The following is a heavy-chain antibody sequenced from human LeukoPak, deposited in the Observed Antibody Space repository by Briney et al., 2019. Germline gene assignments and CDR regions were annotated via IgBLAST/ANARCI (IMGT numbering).Heavy chain of an antibody. CDR2: ISSSSSYI. Sequence: PGGSLRLSCAASGFTFRSYEMNWVRQAPGKGLEWVSSISSSSSYIYYADSVKGRFTISRDNAKNSLYLQMNSLRAEDTAVYYCARDPGPRVGATTGYYYYGMDVWGQGTTVTVSS. CDR1: GFTFRSYE. J-gene: IGHJ6*02. D-gene: IGHD1-26*01. V-gene: IGHV3-21*01. CDR3: ARDPGPRVGATTGYYYYGMDV.